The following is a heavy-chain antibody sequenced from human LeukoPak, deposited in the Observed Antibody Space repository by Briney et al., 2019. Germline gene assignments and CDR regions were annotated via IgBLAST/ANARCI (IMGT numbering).Heavy chain of an antibody. CDR2: IYYSGNT. D-gene: IGHD5-18*01. CDR3: ASYRGYSYGYYFNY. CDR1: GVSISTYY. Sequence: SETLSLTCTVSGVSISTYYWSWIRQPPGKGLEWIGYIYYSGNTNYNPSLKSRVTISIDTSKNQFSLRLNSVTAADTAVYYCASYRGYSYGYYFNYWGQGTLVTVSS. V-gene: IGHV4-59*01. J-gene: IGHJ4*02.